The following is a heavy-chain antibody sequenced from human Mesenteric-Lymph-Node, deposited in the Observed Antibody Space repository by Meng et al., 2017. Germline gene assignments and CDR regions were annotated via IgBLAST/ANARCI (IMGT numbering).Heavy chain of an antibody. V-gene: IGHV5-51*01. Sequence: GESLKISCKGSGYSFTSYWIGWVRQMPGKGLEWMGIIYPGDSDTRYSPSFQGQVTISADKSISTAYLQWSSLKASDTAMYYCARTPRGYSYGHSFDYWGQGPLVTVSS. CDR2: IYPGDSDT. J-gene: IGHJ4*02. CDR3: ARTPRGYSYGHSFDY. CDR1: GYSFTSYW. D-gene: IGHD5-18*01.